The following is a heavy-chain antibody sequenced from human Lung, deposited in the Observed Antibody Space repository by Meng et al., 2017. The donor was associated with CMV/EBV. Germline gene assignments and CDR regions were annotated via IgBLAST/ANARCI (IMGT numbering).Heavy chain of an antibody. D-gene: IGHD4-23*01. Sequence: SXTXSLXCSVSGSSIGSGYFWGWIRQPPGKGLEWVGSIYHSGSTYHNPSLKSRVTISADSPRNQFSLKLISVTAADTAAYYCARMGARGGNSLIDYWGQGXLVTVSS. CDR1: GSSIGSGYF. V-gene: IGHV4-38-2*02. J-gene: IGHJ4*02. CDR2: IYHSGST. CDR3: ARMGARGGNSLIDY.